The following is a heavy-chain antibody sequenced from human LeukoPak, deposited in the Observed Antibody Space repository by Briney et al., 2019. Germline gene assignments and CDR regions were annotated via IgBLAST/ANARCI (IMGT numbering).Heavy chain of an antibody. D-gene: IGHD3-22*01. Sequence: SVKVSCKASGGTFSSYAISWVRQAPGQGLEWMGGIIPIFGTANYAQKFQGSVTITADESTSTAYMELSSLRSEDTAVYYCASNYYDSSGYPDYWGQGTLVTVSS. CDR1: GGTFSSYA. V-gene: IGHV1-69*13. J-gene: IGHJ4*02. CDR3: ASNYYDSSGYPDY. CDR2: IIPIFGTA.